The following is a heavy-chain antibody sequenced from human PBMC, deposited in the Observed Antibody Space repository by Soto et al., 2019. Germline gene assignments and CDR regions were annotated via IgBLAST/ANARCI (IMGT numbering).Heavy chain of an antibody. V-gene: IGHV3-30*18. D-gene: IGHD2-2*01. CDR2: TSYEGSKK. Sequence: QMQLVESGGGVVQPGRSLRLSCAASGFTFSTYAMHWVRQAPGKGLEWVALTSYEGSKKYYAESVKGRFTISRDNSKNTLYLQVNSLRAEDTAVYYCAKVIDAADCSSTSCSNGFDMWGQGTMVTVSS. CDR1: GFTFSTYA. J-gene: IGHJ3*02. CDR3: AKVIDAADCSSTSCSNGFDM.